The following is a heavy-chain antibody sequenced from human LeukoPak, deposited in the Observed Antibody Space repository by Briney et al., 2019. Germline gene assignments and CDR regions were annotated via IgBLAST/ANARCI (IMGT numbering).Heavy chain of an antibody. CDR1: GGSINNYY. CDR3: ARGRIRVPVFDY. J-gene: IGHJ4*02. D-gene: IGHD3-10*01. Sequence: KPSETLSLTCTVSGGSINNYYWSWIRQPPGKGLEWIGYIYYSGSTNYNPSLKSRVTISVDTSKNQFSLKLSSVTAADTAVYYCARGRIRVPVFDYWGQGTLVTVSS. V-gene: IGHV4-59*01. CDR2: IYYSGST.